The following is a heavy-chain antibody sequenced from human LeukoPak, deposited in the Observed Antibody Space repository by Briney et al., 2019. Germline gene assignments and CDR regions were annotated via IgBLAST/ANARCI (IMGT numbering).Heavy chain of an antibody. D-gene: IGHD4-17*01. Sequence: PSETLSLTCTVSGGSISSGVYYWSWIRQPPGKGLEWIGYIYYSGSTYYNPSLKSRVTISVDTSKNQFSLKLSSVTAADTAVYYCASATVTTSDFDPWGQGTLVTVSS. J-gene: IGHJ5*02. CDR1: GGSISSGVYY. CDR3: ASATVTTSDFDP. CDR2: IYYSGST. V-gene: IGHV4-30-4*01.